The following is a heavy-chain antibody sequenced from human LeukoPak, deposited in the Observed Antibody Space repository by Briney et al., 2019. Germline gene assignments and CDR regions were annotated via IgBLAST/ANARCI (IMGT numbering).Heavy chain of an antibody. Sequence: GESLRISCKGSGYSFTSYWISWVHQMPGKGLEWMGRIDPSDSYTNYSPSFQGHVTISADKSISTAYLQWSSLKASDTAMYYCARLPGYCSGGSCYRMDVWGKGTTVTVSS. J-gene: IGHJ6*04. V-gene: IGHV5-10-1*01. D-gene: IGHD2-15*01. CDR2: IDPSDSYT. CDR1: GYSFTSYW. CDR3: ARLPGYCSGGSCYRMDV.